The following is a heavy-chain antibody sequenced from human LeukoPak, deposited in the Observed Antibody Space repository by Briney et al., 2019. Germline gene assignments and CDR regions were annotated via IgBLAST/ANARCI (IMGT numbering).Heavy chain of an antibody. V-gene: IGHV4-4*09. J-gene: IGHJ4*02. D-gene: IGHD6-19*01. CDR2: IYTSGGT. Sequence: SETLSLTCTVSGGSISSYYWSWIRQPPGKGLEWIGYIYTSGGTNYNPSLKSRVTISVDTSKNQFSLKLSSVTAADTAVYYCARLGYSSGWFDYWGQGTLVTVSS. CDR3: ARLGYSSGWFDY. CDR1: GGSISSYY.